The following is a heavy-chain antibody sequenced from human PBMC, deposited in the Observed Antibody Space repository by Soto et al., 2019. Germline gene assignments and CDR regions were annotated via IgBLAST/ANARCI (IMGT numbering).Heavy chain of an antibody. V-gene: IGHV1-8*01. Sequence: QVQLVQSGAEVMKPGASLKVSCKASGSSFTSYDFYWVRKATGQGLEWMGWMNLKSGTTGYAQKFKGRVTMTRNTSIRTAYMELNSLRSEDTAVYYSAREKVAANDYSGQGTLVTVSS. J-gene: IGHJ4*02. D-gene: IGHD1-26*01. CDR3: AREKVAANDY. CDR1: GSSFTSYD. CDR2: MNLKSGTT.